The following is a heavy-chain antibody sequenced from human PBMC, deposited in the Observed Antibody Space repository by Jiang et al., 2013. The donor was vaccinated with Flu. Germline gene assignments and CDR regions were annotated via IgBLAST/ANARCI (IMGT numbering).Heavy chain of an antibody. CDR2: IYYSGST. CDR1: GGSISSGDYY. D-gene: IGHD3-3*01. Sequence: GSGLVKPSQTLSLTCTVSGGSISSGDYYWSWIRQPPGKGLEWIGYIYYSGSTYYNPSLKSRVTISVDTSKNQFSLKLSSVTAADTAVYYCARRRRGFWSGYSAVGDAFDIWGQGTMVTVSS. CDR3: ARRRRGFWSGYSAVGDAFDI. J-gene: IGHJ3*02. V-gene: IGHV4-30-4*01.